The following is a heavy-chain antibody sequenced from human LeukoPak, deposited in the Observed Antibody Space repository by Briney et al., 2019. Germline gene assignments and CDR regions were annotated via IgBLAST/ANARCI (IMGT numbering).Heavy chain of an antibody. CDR1: GGSIRSYN. V-gene: IGHV4-59*01. D-gene: IGHD2-2*01. CDR2: LYYSGTT. Sequence: SETLSLTCAVSGGSIRSYNWSWIRQAPGKELEWIGNLYYSGTTNHNPSLKSRVTISGDTSKNQFSLNLSSVTAADTAVYYCARVKGVVARFDYWGRGTPVTVSS. CDR3: ARVKGVVARFDY. J-gene: IGHJ4*02.